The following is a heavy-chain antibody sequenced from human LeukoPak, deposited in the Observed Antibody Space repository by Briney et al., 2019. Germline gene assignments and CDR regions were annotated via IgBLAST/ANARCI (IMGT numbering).Heavy chain of an antibody. CDR2: ISGSATDS. D-gene: IGHD2-2*01. CDR1: GFTFSNHA. V-gene: IGHV3-23*01. Sequence: PGGSLRLSCAASGFTFSNHAMNWVRQAPGKGLEWVSGISGSATDSYYADSVKGRFTISRDNSKNTLYLQMNSLRAEDTALYYCTALPCSTSDGCWGQGTLVTVSS. CDR3: TALPCSTSDGC. J-gene: IGHJ4*02.